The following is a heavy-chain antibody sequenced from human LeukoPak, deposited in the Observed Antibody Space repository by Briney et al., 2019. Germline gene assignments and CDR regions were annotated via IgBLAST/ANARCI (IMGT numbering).Heavy chain of an antibody. CDR2: ISGSGGST. CDR1: GFTFSSYA. Sequence: GGSLRLSCAASGFTFSSYAMSWVRQAPGKGLEWVSAISGSGGSTYYADSVEGRFTISRDNSKNTLYLQMNSLRAEDTAVYYCAKDMLLILTGPYDYVWGSYRSALDYWGQGTLVTVSS. CDR3: AKDMLLILTGPYDYVWGSYRSALDY. V-gene: IGHV3-23*01. D-gene: IGHD3-16*02. J-gene: IGHJ4*02.